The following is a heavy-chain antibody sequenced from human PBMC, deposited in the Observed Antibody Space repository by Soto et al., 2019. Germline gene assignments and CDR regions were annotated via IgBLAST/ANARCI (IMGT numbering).Heavy chain of an antibody. Sequence: GGSLRLSCSASGFTFNNCAMHWVRQIPGKGLEYVSAISGDGDTIYYVDSVKGRFTISRDNSKNTLYLLVTSLRAEDTAIYYCVKGGRTTVTEFDFWGQGTLVTVSS. CDR2: ISGDGDTI. J-gene: IGHJ4*02. D-gene: IGHD4-4*01. CDR3: VKGGRTTVTEFDF. V-gene: IGHV3-64D*06. CDR1: GFTFNNCA.